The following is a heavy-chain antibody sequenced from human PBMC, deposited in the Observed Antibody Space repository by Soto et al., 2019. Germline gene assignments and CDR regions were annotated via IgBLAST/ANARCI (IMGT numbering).Heavy chain of an antibody. CDR1: GGTFSSYA. D-gene: IGHD3-22*01. J-gene: IGHJ3*02. CDR2: IIPIFGTA. CDR3: ARTRTMIVVARDAFDI. Sequence: SVKVSCKASGGTFSSYAISWVRQAPGQGLEWMGGIIPIFGTANYAQKFQGRVTVTADESTSTAYMELSSLRSEDTAVYYCARTRTMIVVARDAFDIWGQGTMVTVSS. V-gene: IGHV1-69*13.